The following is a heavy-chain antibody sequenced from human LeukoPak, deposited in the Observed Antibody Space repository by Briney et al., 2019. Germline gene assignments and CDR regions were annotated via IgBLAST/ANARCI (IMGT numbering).Heavy chain of an antibody. J-gene: IGHJ4*02. CDR1: GYTFASYD. Sequence: ASVKVSCKASGYTFASYDINWVRQATGQGLEWMGWMNPNSGNTGYAQKFQGRVTITRNTSISTAYMELSSLRSEDTAVYYCARGRAGKRWLQSELFDYWGQGTLVTVSS. D-gene: IGHD5-24*01. V-gene: IGHV1-8*03. CDR3: ARGRAGKRWLQSELFDY. CDR2: MNPNSGNT.